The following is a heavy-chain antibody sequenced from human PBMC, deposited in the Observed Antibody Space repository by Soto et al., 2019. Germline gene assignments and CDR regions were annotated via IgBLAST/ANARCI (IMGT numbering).Heavy chain of an antibody. CDR1: GGSLSSSSYY. Sequence: XTLSLPCTVSGGSLSSSSYYWGWIRQPPGKGLEWIWIIYYSGSTYYNPSLKSRVNISVDTSKNQFSLKLSSVTSADTAVYYCERRNSLGYCSSTSCYKGFGNWLDPWGQRTLVTV. CDR2: IYYSGST. J-gene: IGHJ5*02. CDR3: ERRNSLGYCSSTSCYKGFGNWLDP. D-gene: IGHD2-2*02. V-gene: IGHV4-39*01.